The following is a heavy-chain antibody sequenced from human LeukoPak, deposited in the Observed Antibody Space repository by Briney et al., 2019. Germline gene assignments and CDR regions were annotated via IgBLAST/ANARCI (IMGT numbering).Heavy chain of an antibody. D-gene: IGHD3-10*01. CDR2: IYYSGST. Sequence: SETLSLTCTVSGGSISSYCWSWIRQPPGKGLEWIGYIYYSGSTNYNPSLKSRVTISVDTSKNQFSLKLSSVTAADTAVYYCARHELPWYFDLWGRGTLVTVSS. J-gene: IGHJ2*01. V-gene: IGHV4-59*08. CDR1: GGSISSYC. CDR3: ARHELPWYFDL.